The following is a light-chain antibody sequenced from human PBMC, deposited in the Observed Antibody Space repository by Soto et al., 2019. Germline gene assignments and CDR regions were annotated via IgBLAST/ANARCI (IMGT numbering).Light chain of an antibody. J-gene: IGKJ5*01. CDR3: QQYNNWPPSII. CDR1: ESVSSN. CDR2: GAS. V-gene: IGKV3-15*01. Sequence: VMTQSPATLSVSPGERATLSCRASESVSSNLAWYQQRPGQAPRLLIYGASTRTTDTPVRFRGSGSGTGITITISILQSAYFAVYYCQQYNNWPPSIIFGQGKRLEIK.